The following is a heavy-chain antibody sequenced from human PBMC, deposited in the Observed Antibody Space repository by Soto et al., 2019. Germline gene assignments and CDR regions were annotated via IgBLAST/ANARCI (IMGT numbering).Heavy chain of an antibody. CDR3: ARDSLGYCSGGDCYSLGWFDP. CDR1: GFTFSTYG. D-gene: IGHD2-15*01. V-gene: IGHV3-33*01. CDR2: IWYDGNKK. J-gene: IGHJ5*02. Sequence: VQLVESGGGVVQPGRSPRLSCAASGFTFSTYGMHWVRQAPGKGLEWVAVIWYDGNKKYYGDSVKGRFSISRDNSKNTLYLQMNSLRVDDTAVYYCARDSLGYCSGGDCYSLGWFDPWGQGTLVTVSS.